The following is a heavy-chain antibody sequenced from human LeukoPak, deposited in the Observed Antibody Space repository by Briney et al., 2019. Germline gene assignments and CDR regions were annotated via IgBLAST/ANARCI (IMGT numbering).Heavy chain of an antibody. CDR3: ARLVFGYDSSGYYYPDY. CDR2: IYYSGST. Sequence: SETLSLTCTVSGGSISSSSYYWGWIRQPPGKGLEWVGSIYYSGSTYYNPSLKSRVTISVDTSKNQFSLKLSSVTAADTAVYYCARLVFGYDSSGYYYPDYWGQGTLVTVSS. J-gene: IGHJ4*02. V-gene: IGHV4-39*01. D-gene: IGHD3-22*01. CDR1: GGSISSSSYY.